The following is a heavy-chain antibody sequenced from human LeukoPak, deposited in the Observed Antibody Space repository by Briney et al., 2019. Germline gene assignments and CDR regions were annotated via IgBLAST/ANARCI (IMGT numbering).Heavy chain of an antibody. CDR2: ISYDGSNK. V-gene: IGHV3-30*04. D-gene: IGHD2-15*01. CDR3: ARSIVVVVAANGWFDP. J-gene: IGHJ5*02. CDR1: GFTFSSYA. Sequence: GGSLRLSCAASGFTFSSYAMHWVRQAPGKGLEWVAVISYDGSNKYYADSVKGRFTISRDNSKNTLYLQMNSLRAEDTAVYYCARSIVVVVAANGWFDPWGQGTLVTVSS.